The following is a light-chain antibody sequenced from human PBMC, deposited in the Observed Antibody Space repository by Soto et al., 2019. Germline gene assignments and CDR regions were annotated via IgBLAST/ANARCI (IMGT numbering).Light chain of an antibody. V-gene: IGLV2-14*01. CDR3: SSYTSSSTEV. CDR1: SSDVGGYNY. Sequence: QSALTQPASVSGSPGQSITISCTGTSSDVGGYNYVSWYQQHPGKAPKLMIYEVSNRPSGVSNRFSGSKSGNTASLTISGLQAEDEADYYCSSYTSSSTEVLGEGTKLTVL. J-gene: IGLJ3*02. CDR2: EVS.